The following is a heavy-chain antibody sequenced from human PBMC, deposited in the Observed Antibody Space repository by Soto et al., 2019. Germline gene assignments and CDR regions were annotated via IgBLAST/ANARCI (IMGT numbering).Heavy chain of an antibody. CDR2: ISGSGGST. CDR1: GFTFSSYA. V-gene: IGHV3-23*01. CDR3: AKDSNPTWIQLWNPFDY. Sequence: QPGGSLRLSCAASGFTFSSYAMSWVRQAPGKGLEWVSAISGSGGSTYYADSVKGRFTISRDNSKNTLYLQMNSLRAEDTAVYYCAKDSNPTWIQLWNPFDYWGQGTLVTVSS. J-gene: IGHJ4*02. D-gene: IGHD5-18*01.